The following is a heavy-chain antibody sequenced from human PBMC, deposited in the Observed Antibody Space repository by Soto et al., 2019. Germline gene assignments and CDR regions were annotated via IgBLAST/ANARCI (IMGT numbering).Heavy chain of an antibody. Sequence: NPSETLSLTCAVYGGSFSGYYWWAWIRQSPGKGLVWIGSIYHSGTTYYNPSLESRATISVDTYERRFALKLSSVTAADSAIYYCARTDNVGYYPYLGQGTLVTVSS. CDR2: IYHSGTT. CDR1: GGSFSGYYW. V-gene: IGHV4-38-2*01. D-gene: IGHD3-3*01. CDR3: ARTDNVGYYPY. J-gene: IGHJ4*02.